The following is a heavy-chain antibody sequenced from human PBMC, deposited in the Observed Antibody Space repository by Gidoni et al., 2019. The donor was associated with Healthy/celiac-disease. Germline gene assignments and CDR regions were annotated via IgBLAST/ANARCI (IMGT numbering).Heavy chain of an antibody. CDR3: ARGDCSGGSCYPSDAFDI. J-gene: IGHJ3*02. V-gene: IGHV3-13*01. CDR1: GFTFSSYD. Sequence: EVQLVESGGGWVQPGGSLRLSGAASGFTFSSYDMHWVRQATGKGLEWVSAIGTAGDTYYPGSVKGRFTISRENAKNSLYLQMNRLRAGDTAVYYCARGDCSGGSCYPSDAFDIWGQGTMVTVSS. CDR2: IGTAGDT. D-gene: IGHD2-15*01.